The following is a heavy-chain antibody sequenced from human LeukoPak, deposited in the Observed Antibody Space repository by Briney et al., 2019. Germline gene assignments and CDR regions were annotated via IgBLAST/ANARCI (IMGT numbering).Heavy chain of an antibody. CDR1: GFTFSSYG. D-gene: IGHD3-16*01. CDR2: ILNDGSQE. V-gene: IGHV3-33*01. J-gene: IGHJ3*02. Sequence: PGGSLRLSCAASGFTFSSYGMHWVRQAPGKGLEWVAVILNDGSQEKYAESVKGRFTISRDNSKNTLFLQMNSLRAEDTAVYYCARDDALGDNALDIWGQGTMVTVSS. CDR3: ARDDALGDNALDI.